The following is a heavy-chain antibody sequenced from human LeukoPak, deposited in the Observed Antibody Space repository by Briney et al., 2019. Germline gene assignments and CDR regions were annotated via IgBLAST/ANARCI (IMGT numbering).Heavy chain of an antibody. V-gene: IGHV3-7*01. CDR2: INQDGSEI. Sequence: GGSLRLSCAASGFTFSSYWMSWIRQAPGKGLEWVAHINQDGSEIYYVDSLKGRFTISRDNAKNSLYLQMNSLRAEDTAVYYCARDKIVGATHLDYWGQGTPVTVSS. CDR3: ARDKIVGATHLDY. D-gene: IGHD1-26*01. CDR1: GFTFSSYW. J-gene: IGHJ4*02.